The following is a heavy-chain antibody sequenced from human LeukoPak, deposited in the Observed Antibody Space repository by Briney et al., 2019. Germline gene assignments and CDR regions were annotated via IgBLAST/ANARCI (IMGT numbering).Heavy chain of an antibody. J-gene: IGHJ4*02. V-gene: IGHV3-23*01. CDR1: GFTFSSYA. Sequence: GGSLRLSCAASGFTFSSYAMSWVRQAPGKGLEWVSAISGSGGSTYYADSVKGRFTISRDNSKNTLYLQMNSLRAEDTAVYYCAGPAYYYDSSGYYVDYWGQGTLVTVSS. D-gene: IGHD3-22*01. CDR2: ISGSGGST. CDR3: AGPAYYYDSSGYYVDY.